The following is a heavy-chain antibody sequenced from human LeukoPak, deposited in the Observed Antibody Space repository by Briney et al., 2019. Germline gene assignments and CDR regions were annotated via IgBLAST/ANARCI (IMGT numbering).Heavy chain of an antibody. V-gene: IGHV4-34*01. CDR1: GESFSGYY. CDR3: AGYDSSGYYDAFDI. Sequence: SETLSLTCAVYGESFSGYYWSWIRQPPGKGLEWIGEINHSGSTNYNPSLKSRVTISVDTSKNQFSLKLSSVTAADTAVYYCAGYDSSGYYDAFDIWGQGTMVTVSS. J-gene: IGHJ3*02. CDR2: INHSGST. D-gene: IGHD3-22*01.